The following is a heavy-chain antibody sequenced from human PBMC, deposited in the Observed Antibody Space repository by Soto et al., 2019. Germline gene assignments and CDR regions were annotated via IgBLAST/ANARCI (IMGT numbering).Heavy chain of an antibody. J-gene: IGHJ4*02. CDR3: TTPIIVGAIAFDY. CDR2: IKSKTDGGTT. Sequence: GSLRLSCAASGFTFSNAWMSWVRQAPGKGLEWVGRIKSKTDGGTTDYAAPVKGRFTISRDDSKNTLYLQMNSLKTEDTAVYYCTTPIIVGAIAFDYWGQGTLVTVSS. CDR1: GFTFSNAW. V-gene: IGHV3-15*01. D-gene: IGHD1-26*01.